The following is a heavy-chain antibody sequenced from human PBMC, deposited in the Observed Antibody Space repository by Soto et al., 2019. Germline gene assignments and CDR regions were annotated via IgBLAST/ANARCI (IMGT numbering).Heavy chain of an antibody. J-gene: IGHJ4*02. CDR2: IRVYNGNT. CDR3: ARDSPPHDY. V-gene: IGHV1-18*01. Sequence: QVQLVQSGAEVKKPGASVKVSCKASGYTFTSYGISWVRQAPGQGLEWMGWIRVYNGNTNYAQKLQGRVTMTTDTSTRTAYMELRSLKSDATSVYYCARDSPPHDYWGQGTLVTVSS. CDR1: GYTFTSYG.